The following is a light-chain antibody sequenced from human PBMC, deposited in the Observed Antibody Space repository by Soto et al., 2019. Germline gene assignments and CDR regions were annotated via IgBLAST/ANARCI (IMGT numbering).Light chain of an antibody. J-gene: IGLJ1*01. V-gene: IGLV4-69*01. CDR1: SGHSNYA. CDR3: QTWGTGVHV. Sequence: QPVLTQSPSASASLGASVKLTCTLSSGHSNYAIAWHQQQPEKGPRYLMKLNSDGSHIKGDGIPDRFSGSRSGAERYLTISSLQSEDEADYYCQTWGTGVHVFGTGTKLTVL. CDR2: LNSDGSH.